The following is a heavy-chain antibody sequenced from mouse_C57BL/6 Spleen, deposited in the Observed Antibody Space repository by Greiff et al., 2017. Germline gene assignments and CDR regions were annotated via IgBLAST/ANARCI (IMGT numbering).Heavy chain of an antibody. CDR2: INPSSGYT. Sequence: VQLQQSGAELAKPGASVKLSCKASGYTFTSYWMHWVKQRPGQGLEWIGYINPSSGYTKYNQKFKDKATLTADKSSSTAYMQLSSLTYEDFAVYYCARSGPMSPTAGVAPNWYFDVWGTGTTVTVSS. CDR1: GYTFTSYW. J-gene: IGHJ1*03. CDR3: ARSGPMSPTAGVAPNWYFDV. D-gene: IGHD1-1*01. V-gene: IGHV1-7*01.